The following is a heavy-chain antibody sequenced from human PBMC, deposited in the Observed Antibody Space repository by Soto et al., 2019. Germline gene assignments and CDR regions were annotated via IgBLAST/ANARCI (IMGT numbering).Heavy chain of an antibody. D-gene: IGHD2-15*01. CDR2: IKQDGREK. J-gene: IGHJ6*02. CDR3: AREGGSWHEYYYYGMDV. Sequence: GGSLRLSCAASGFTFSSYWMSWVRQAPGKGLEWVANIKQDGREKYYVDSVKGRFTISRDNAKHSLYLQMTSLRAEDMAVYYCAREGGSWHEYYYYGMDVWGQGTTVTVSS. V-gene: IGHV3-7*01. CDR1: GFTFSSYW.